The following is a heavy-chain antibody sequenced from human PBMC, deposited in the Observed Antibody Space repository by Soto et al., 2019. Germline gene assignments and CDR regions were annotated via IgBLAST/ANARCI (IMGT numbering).Heavy chain of an antibody. Sequence: QLQLQESGPGLVKLSETLSLTCTVSGGSINNSSFYWGWVRQPPGKRLEWIGSIYYSGSACYNPSLKRRLTLSVATSKHQFSLNLSSATAADTAVSFCARRSLVRGIMPNSFDPMGEGTLVTFSS. V-gene: IGHV4-39*01. CDR1: GGSINNSSFY. CDR3: ARRSLVRGIMPNSFDP. CDR2: IYYSGSA. J-gene: IGHJ5*02. D-gene: IGHD3-10*01.